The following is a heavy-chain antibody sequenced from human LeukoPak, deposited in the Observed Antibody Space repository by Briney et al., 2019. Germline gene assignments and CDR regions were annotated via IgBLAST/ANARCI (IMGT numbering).Heavy chain of an antibody. CDR2: IIPIFGTA. CDR1: GGTFSSYA. CDR3: AREIMKCFDP. V-gene: IGHV1-69*05. D-gene: IGHD3-16*01. J-gene: IGHJ5*02. Sequence: SVKVSCKASGGTFSSYAISWVRQAPGQGLEWMGGIIPIFGTANYAQKLQGRVTMTTDTSTSTAYMELRSLRSDDTAVYYCAREIMKCFDPWGQGTLVTVSS.